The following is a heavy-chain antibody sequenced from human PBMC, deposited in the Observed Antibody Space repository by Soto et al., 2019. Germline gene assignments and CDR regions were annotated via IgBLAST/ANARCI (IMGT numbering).Heavy chain of an antibody. Sequence: SETLSLTCAVYGVSFSGYYWSWIRQPPGKGLEWIGEINHSGSTNYNPSLKSRVTISVDTSKNQFSLKLSSVTAADTAVYYCARMGSSSWYGEGYYYYGMDVWGQGTTVTVSS. D-gene: IGHD6-13*01. V-gene: IGHV4-34*01. CDR2: INHSGST. CDR1: GVSFSGYY. J-gene: IGHJ6*02. CDR3: ARMGSSSWYGEGYYYYGMDV.